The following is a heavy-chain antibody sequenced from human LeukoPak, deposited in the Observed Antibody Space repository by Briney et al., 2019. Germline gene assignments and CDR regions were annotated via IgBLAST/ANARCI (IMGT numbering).Heavy chain of an antibody. CDR1: GGTFSSYT. J-gene: IGHJ6*03. Sequence: GASVKVSCKASGGTFSSYTISWVRQAPGQGLEWMGRIIPILGIANYAQKLQGRVTITADKSTSTAYMELSSLRSEDTAVYYCARDALGITIFGVDNMDVWGKGTTVTVSS. V-gene: IGHV1-69*04. D-gene: IGHD3-3*01. CDR3: ARDALGITIFGVDNMDV. CDR2: IIPILGIA.